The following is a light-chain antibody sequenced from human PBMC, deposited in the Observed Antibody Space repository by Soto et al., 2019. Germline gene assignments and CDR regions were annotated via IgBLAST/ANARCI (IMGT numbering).Light chain of an antibody. CDR3: QQRSNWPRT. Sequence: PATLSVSPGERATLSCRASQSVSRNLAWYRQKPGQAPRLLIYDASNRATGIPARFSGSGSGTDFTLTISSLEPEDFAVYYCQQRSNWPRTFGQGTKVDIK. V-gene: IGKV3-11*01. J-gene: IGKJ1*01. CDR1: QSVSRN. CDR2: DAS.